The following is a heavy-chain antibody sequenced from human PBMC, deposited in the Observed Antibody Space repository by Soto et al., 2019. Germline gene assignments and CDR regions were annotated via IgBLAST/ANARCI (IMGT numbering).Heavy chain of an antibody. V-gene: IGHV1-46*01. CDR1: GYTFTSYY. CDR2: INPSGGST. D-gene: IGHD6-19*01. Sequence: GASVKVCCKASGYTFTSYYMHWVRQAPRQGLEWMGIINPSGGSTSYAQKFQGRVTMTRDTSTSTVYMELSSLRSEDTAVYYCARVRRGTAVLNWFDPWGQGTLVTVSS. J-gene: IGHJ5*02. CDR3: ARVRRGTAVLNWFDP.